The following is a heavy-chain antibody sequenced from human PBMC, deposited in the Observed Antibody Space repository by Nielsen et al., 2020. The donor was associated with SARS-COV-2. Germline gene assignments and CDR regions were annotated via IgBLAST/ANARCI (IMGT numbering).Heavy chain of an antibody. J-gene: IGHJ6*03. CDR3: ASGAARGNYYYYYMDV. Sequence: GESLKISCAASGFTFSSYGMHWVRQAPGKGLEWMAVISHDGSNNYYADSVKGRFTVSRDNSKNTVYLQMNSLRTEDTAVYYCASGAARGNYYYYYMDVWGKGTTVTVSS. CDR1: GFTFSSYG. V-gene: IGHV3-30*03. D-gene: IGHD6-6*01. CDR2: ISHDGSNN.